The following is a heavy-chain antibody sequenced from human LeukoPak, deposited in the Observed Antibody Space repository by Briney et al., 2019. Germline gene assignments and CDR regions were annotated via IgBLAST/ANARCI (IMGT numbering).Heavy chain of an antibody. J-gene: IGHJ5*02. CDR2: IYYKMST. CDR1: GGSISSYY. D-gene: IGHD2-15*01. CDR3: ARETILGYCSGGSRAKVYAYWFDP. Sequence: PSETLSLTCTVSGGSISSYYWSWIRQPPGKGLEWIGYIYYKMSTNYNPSLKSRVTRSVDTSKNQFSLKLSSVTAADTAVYYCARETILGYCSGGSRAKVYAYWFDPWGQGTLATVSS. V-gene: IGHV4-59*01.